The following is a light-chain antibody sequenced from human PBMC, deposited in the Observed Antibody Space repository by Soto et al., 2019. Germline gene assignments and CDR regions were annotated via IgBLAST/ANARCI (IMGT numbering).Light chain of an antibody. CDR3: QQLRSYPST. J-gene: IGKJ4*01. CDR1: QGISSY. V-gene: IGKV1-8*01. CDR2: AAS. Sequence: AIRMTQSPSSFSASTGDRVTITCRASQGISSYLAWYQQKPGKAPKLLIYAASTLQSGVPSRFSGSGFGTDFTLTISSLQAEDFASYYCQQLRSYPSTFGGGTKVDIK.